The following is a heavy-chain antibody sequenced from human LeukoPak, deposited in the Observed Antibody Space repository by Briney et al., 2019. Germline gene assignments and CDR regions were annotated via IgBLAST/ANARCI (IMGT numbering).Heavy chain of an antibody. V-gene: IGHV4-31*03. CDR1: GGSISSGGYY. J-gene: IGHJ5*02. D-gene: IGHD3-10*01. Sequence: PSETLSLTCTVSGGSISSGGYYWSWIRQHPGKTLEWIGYIYYSGTVYYNPSLKSRISISVDTSKDQFSLKMTSVTAADTAMYFCARVSVPSRRFGGHSRFDPWGQGTLVTVSS. CDR3: ARVSVPSRRFGGHSRFDP. CDR2: IYYSGTV.